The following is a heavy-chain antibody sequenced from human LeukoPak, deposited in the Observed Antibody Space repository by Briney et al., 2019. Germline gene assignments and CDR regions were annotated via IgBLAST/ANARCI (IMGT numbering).Heavy chain of an antibody. V-gene: IGHV3-23*01. CDR2: ISGGGGST. J-gene: IGHJ4*02. CDR1: GFTFNNYA. Sequence: GGSLRLSCAASGFTFNNYAMSWVRQAPGKGLEWVSTISGGGGSTYSADSVKGRFTISRDNSKNTLYLQMSSLRAEDTAVYYCAKENWVYNWKYDSSGSGINYWGQGTLVTVSS. CDR3: AKENWVYNWKYDSSGSGINY. D-gene: IGHD3-22*01.